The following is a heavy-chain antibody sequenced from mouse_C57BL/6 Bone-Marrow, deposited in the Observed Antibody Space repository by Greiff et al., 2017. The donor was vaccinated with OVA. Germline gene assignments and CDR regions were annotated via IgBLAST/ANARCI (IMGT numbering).Heavy chain of an antibody. CDR1: GFTFSDAW. Sequence: MLVESGGGLVQPGGSMKLSCAASGFTFSDAWMDWVRQSPEKGLEWVAEIRNKANNHATYYAESVKGRFTISRDDSKSSVYLQMNSLRAEDTGIYYCTRGYGSSYWYFDVWGTGTTVTVSS. V-gene: IGHV6-6*01. CDR3: TRGYGSSYWYFDV. CDR2: IRNKANNHAT. J-gene: IGHJ1*03. D-gene: IGHD1-1*01.